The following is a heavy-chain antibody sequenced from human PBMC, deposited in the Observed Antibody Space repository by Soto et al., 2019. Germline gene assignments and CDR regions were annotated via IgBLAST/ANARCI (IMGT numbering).Heavy chain of an antibody. CDR1: GASISSGDYY. J-gene: IGHJ5*02. D-gene: IGHD2-21*02. CDR2: THNSGIT. V-gene: IGHV4-30-4*01. Sequence: QVQLRESGPGLVKPSQTLSLTCTVSGASISSGDYYWSWIRQSPGKVLEWIGYTHNSGITFYNPSLKSRVTLSVGTSKTQVTLKLTSVTAADTAVYYCATYVVMTAIGMVYFDPWGQGTLVTVSS. CDR3: ATYVVMTAIGMVYFDP.